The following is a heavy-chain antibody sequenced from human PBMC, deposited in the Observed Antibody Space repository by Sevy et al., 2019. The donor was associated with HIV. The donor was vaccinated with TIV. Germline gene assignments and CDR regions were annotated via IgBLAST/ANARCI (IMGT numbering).Heavy chain of an antibody. CDR1: GFTFSSYA. V-gene: IGHV3-30-3*01. J-gene: IGHJ4*02. CDR2: ISYDGSNK. CDR3: ARDRDETYYDFWSGPNYFDY. D-gene: IGHD3-3*01. Sequence: GGSLRLSCAASGFTFSSYAMHWVRQAPGKGLEWVAVISYDGSNKYYADSVKGRFTISRDNSKNTLYLQMNSLRAEDTAVYYCARDRDETYYDFWSGPNYFDYWGQGTLVTVSS.